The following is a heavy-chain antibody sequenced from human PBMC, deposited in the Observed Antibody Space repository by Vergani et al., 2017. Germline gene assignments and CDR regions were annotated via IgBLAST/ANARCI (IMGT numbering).Heavy chain of an antibody. CDR2: FYYSGST. V-gene: IGHV4-59*01. CDR3: ARSAGYYYDSSGYSPDAFDI. D-gene: IGHD3-22*01. Sequence: QVQLQESGPGLVKPSETLSLTCTVSGGSISSYYWSWIRQPPGKGLEWIGYFYYSGSTNYNPSLKSRVTISVDTSKNQFSLKLSSVTAADTAVYYCARSAGYYYDSSGYSPDAFDIWGQGTMVTVSS. J-gene: IGHJ3*02. CDR1: GGSISSYY.